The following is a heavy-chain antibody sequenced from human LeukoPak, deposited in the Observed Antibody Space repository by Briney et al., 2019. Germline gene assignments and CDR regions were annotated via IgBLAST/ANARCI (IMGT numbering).Heavy chain of an antibody. CDR2: INSDGSST. V-gene: IGHV3-74*01. CDR1: GFTFSSYW. Sequence: PGGSLRLSCAASGFTFSSYWMHWVRQAPGKGLVWVSRINSDGSSTSYADSVKGRFTISRDNAKNTLYLQMNSLRAEDTAVYYCARGYYPEDRANWFDPWGQGTLVTVSS. D-gene: IGHD3-10*01. CDR3: ARGYYPEDRANWFDP. J-gene: IGHJ5*02.